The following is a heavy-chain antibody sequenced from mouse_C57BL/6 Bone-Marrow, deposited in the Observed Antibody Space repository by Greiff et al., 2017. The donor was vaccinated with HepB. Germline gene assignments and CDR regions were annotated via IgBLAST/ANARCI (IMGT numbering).Heavy chain of an antibody. J-gene: IGHJ2*01. V-gene: IGHV5-12*01. D-gene: IGHD1-1*01. Sequence: EVRRVESGGGLVQPGGSLKLSCAASGFTFSDYYMYWVRQTPEKRLEWVAYISNGGGSTYYPDTVKGRFTISRDNAKNTLYLQMSRLKSEDTAMYYCARQGPYGSTDYWGQGTTLTVSS. CDR3: ARQGPYGSTDY. CDR2: ISNGGGST. CDR1: GFTFSDYY.